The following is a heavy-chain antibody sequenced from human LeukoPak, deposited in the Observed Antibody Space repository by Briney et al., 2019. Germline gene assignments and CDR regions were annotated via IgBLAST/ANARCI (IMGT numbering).Heavy chain of an antibody. CDR3: ARDYLVASVNYYSSMDV. V-gene: IGHV3-11*01. CDR2: ISSSGSTI. D-gene: IGHD2-15*01. Sequence: PGGSLRLSCAASGFIFSDYYMSWIRQAPGRGLEWISYISSSGSTIYYADSVKGRFTISRDNARKSMHLQMNSLRAEDTALYYCARDYLVASVNYYSSMDVWGQGTTVTVSS. J-gene: IGHJ6*02. CDR1: GFIFSDYY.